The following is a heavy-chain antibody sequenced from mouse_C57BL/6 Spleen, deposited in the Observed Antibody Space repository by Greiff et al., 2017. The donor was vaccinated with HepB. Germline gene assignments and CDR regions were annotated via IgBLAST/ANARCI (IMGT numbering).Heavy chain of an antibody. CDR2: LDPSDSYT. V-gene: IGHV1-69*01. D-gene: IGHD6-2*01. CDR1: GYTFTSYW. J-gene: IGHJ4*01. CDR3: ARVSLPYYYAMDY. Sequence: QVQLQQPGAELVMPGASVKLSCKASGYTFTSYWMHWVKQRPGQGLEWIGELDPSDSYTNYNQKFNGKSTLTGDKSSSTAYMQLSSLTSGDSAVYSCARVSLPYYYAMDYWGQVTSVTVAS.